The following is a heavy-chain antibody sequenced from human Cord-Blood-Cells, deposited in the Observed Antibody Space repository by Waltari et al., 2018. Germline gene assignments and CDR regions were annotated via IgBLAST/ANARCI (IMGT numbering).Heavy chain of an antibody. CDR1: GYSISSGYY. D-gene: IGHD1-26*01. V-gene: IGHV4-38-2*01. Sequence: QVQLQESGPGLVKPSETLSLTCAVSGYSISSGYYWGWIRQPPGKGLEWIGSIYHSGRTYSNPSLKRGVPISVDTSKNQFSRKRSSVTAADTAVYYCARVGSGSYESRSGFDYWGQGTLVTVSS. CDR3: ARVGSGSYESRSGFDY. J-gene: IGHJ4*02. CDR2: IYHSGRT.